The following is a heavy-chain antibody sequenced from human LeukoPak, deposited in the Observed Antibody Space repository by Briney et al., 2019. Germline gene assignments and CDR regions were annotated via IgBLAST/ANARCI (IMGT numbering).Heavy chain of an antibody. V-gene: IGHV1-69*05. CDR3: TRGSDSYYYYSMDV. Sequence: ASLKVSCKASGYTFSNYAINWVRQAPGQGLEWMGGIIPILRTPSYAEKFQGRVTITTDESTSTAHMELGGLRSEDTAVYYCTRGSDSYYYYSMDVWGRGTTVIVSS. CDR1: GYTFSNYA. CDR2: IIPILRTP. J-gene: IGHJ6*03.